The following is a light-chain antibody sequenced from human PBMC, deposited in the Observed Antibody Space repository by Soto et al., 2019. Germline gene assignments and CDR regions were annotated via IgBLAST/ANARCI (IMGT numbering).Light chain of an antibody. J-gene: IGLJ3*02. CDR1: DSNIGARYH. Sequence: QSVLTQPPSVSGAPGQRVTISCTGSDSNIGARYHVHWYQQLPGKAPRLIIYGNSNRPSGVPDRFSGSKSGSSAFLAISGLQADDEATYYCQSYDSNLSGRVFGEGTKLTVL. CDR2: GNS. V-gene: IGLV1-40*01. CDR3: QSYDSNLSGRV.